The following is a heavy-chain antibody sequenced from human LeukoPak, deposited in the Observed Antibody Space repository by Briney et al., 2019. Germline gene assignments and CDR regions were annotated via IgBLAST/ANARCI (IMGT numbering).Heavy chain of an antibody. CDR3: ATNSGSYYFDY. CDR1: GFTFSIYA. V-gene: IGHV3-23*01. CDR2: ISSGGGT. J-gene: IGHJ4*02. D-gene: IGHD1-26*01. Sequence: GGSLRLSCAASGFTFSIYAMTWVRQAPGKGLEWVSAISSGGGTYFADSVKGRFTISRDNSKNTLYLQMNSLRAEDTAVYYCATNSGSYYFDYWGQGTLVTVSS.